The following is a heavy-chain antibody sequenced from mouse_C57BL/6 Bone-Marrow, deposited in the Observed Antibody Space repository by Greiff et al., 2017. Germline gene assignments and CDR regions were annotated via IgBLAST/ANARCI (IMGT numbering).Heavy chain of an antibody. V-gene: IGHV14-4*01. CDR2: IDPKNGDT. CDR3: TTSGGYFDV. Sequence: VQLQQSGAELVRPGASVKLSCTASGFNIKDDYMHWVKQRPEQGLEWIGWIDPKNGDTEYASKFQGKATITADTSSNTAYLQLSSLTSEDTAVYYCTTSGGYFDVWGTGTTVTVSS. J-gene: IGHJ1*03. CDR1: GFNIKDDY.